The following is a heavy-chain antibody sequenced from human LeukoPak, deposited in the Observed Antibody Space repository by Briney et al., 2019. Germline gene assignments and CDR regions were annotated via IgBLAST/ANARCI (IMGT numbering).Heavy chain of an antibody. CDR3: ARSVYSSGWPIDY. CDR2: ISSSNSYI. V-gene: IGHV3-21*01. J-gene: IGHJ4*02. D-gene: IGHD6-19*01. CDR1: GFTFSSYS. Sequence: PGGSLRLSCAASGFTFSSYSMNWVRQAPGKGLEWVSSISSSNSYIYYADSVKGRFTISRDNAKNSLYLQMSSLRAEDTAVYYCARSVYSSGWPIDYWGQGTLVTVSS.